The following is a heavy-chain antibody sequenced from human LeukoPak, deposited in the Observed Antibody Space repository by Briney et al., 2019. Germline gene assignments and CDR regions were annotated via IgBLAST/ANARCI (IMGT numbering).Heavy chain of an antibody. V-gene: IGHV3-23*01. CDR2: ISGSGGST. CDR1: GFTFSSYA. CDR3: AKGWNGYDRFDY. Sequence: GGSLRLSCAASGFTFSSYAMGWVRQAPGKGLEWVSGISGSGGSTYYADSVKGRFTISRDNSKNTLFLQMNSLRAEDTAVYYCAKGWNGYDRFDYWGQGTLVTVSS. D-gene: IGHD5-12*01. J-gene: IGHJ4*02.